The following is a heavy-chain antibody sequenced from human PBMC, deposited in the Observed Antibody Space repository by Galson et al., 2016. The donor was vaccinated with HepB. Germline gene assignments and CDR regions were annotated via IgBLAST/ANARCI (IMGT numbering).Heavy chain of an antibody. J-gene: IGHJ6*02. Sequence: SLRLSCAASGFSLSTYNTYWVRQAPGKGLEWVAVIWSDGRNKWYVDSVKGRFTISRDNSKNTVYLQMNRLRAEDTAMYYCTRRRGSSIYAMDVWGQGTTVIVSS. CDR3: TRRRGSSIYAMDV. CDR2: IWSDGRNK. D-gene: IGHD2-2*01. CDR1: GFSLSTYN. V-gene: IGHV3-33*07.